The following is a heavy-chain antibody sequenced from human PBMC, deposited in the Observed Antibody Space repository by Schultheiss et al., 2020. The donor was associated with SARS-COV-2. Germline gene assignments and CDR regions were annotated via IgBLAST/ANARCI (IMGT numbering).Heavy chain of an antibody. D-gene: IGHD4-11*01. Sequence: TLSLTCAVYGGSFSGYYWSWIRQPPGKGLEWIGEINHSGSTNYNPSLKSRVTISVDTSKNQFSLKLSSVTAADTAVYYCARDSRRNADAFDIWGQGTMVTVSS. CDR1: GGSFSGYY. J-gene: IGHJ3*02. CDR2: INHSGST. CDR3: ARDSRRNADAFDI. V-gene: IGHV4-34*01.